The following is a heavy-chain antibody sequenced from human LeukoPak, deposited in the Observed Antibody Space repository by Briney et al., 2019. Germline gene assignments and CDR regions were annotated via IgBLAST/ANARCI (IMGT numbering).Heavy chain of an antibody. J-gene: IGHJ6*03. Sequence: GGSLRLSCAASGFTFSSYSMNWVRQAPGKGLEWVSSISSSSSYIYYADSVKGRFTISRDNAKNSLYLQMYSLRAEDTAVYYCARGDELGYYYMDVWGKGTTVTVSS. CDR3: ARGDELGYYYMDV. CDR2: ISSSSSYI. V-gene: IGHV3-21*01. D-gene: IGHD3-3*02. CDR1: GFTFSSYS.